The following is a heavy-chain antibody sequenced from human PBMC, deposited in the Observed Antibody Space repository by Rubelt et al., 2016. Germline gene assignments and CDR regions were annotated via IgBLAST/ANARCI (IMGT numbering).Heavy chain of an antibody. D-gene: IGHD3-22*01. V-gene: IGHV4-34*01. CDR2: INHSGST. Sequence: QVQLQQWGAGLLKPSETLSLTCAVYGGSFSGYYWSWIRQPPGKGLEWIGEINHSGSTNYNPSLKSRVTISVDTSKNQFSLKLSSVTAADTAVYYCALNYYDSSGYGDYWGQGTLVTVSS. J-gene: IGHJ4*02. CDR1: GGSFSGYY. CDR3: ALNYYDSSGYGDY.